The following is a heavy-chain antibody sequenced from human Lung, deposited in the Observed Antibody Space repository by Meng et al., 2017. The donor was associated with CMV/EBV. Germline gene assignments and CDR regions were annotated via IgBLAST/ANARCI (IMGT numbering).Heavy chain of an antibody. Sequence: QVQVRESGPALVKPSEPLSLTCAGSGDSITNHNWCAGVRQPPGKGLEWIGEIPHRGSSAYNPSLKSRVSMSIDKSKNQFAPELTSVTAADTAVYHCLRRSGGSVWGQGTLVTVSS. J-gene: IGHJ1*01. CDR3: LRRSGGSV. V-gene: IGHV4-4*02. CDR1: GDSITNHNW. D-gene: IGHD3-10*01. CDR2: IPHRGSS.